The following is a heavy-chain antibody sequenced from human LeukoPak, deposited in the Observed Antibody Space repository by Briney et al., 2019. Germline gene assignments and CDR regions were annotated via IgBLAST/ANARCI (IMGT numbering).Heavy chain of an antibody. J-gene: IGHJ3*01. CDR1: GGSISSYY. D-gene: IGHD3-22*01. Sequence: SETLSLTCTVSGGSISSYYWSWIRQPPGKGLEWLGYIYYSGSTNYNPSLKSRVTISVDTSKNQFSLKLSSVTAADTAVYYCARHPNTYYYDSSGFGVWGQGTMVTVSS. V-gene: IGHV4-59*08. CDR3: ARHPNTYYYDSSGFGV. CDR2: IYYSGST.